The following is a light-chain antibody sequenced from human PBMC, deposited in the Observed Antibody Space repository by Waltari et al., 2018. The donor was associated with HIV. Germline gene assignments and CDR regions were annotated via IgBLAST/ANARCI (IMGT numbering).Light chain of an antibody. CDR3: SSHAGSNLFVV. V-gene: IGLV2-8*01. J-gene: IGLJ2*01. Sequence: QSALTQPPSASGSPGPSVTISCTGTSSDVAGYNSVSWYQQLPGKAPKLMIFEVNKRPSGVPDRFSGSQSGNTASLTVSGLQPEDEADYYCSSHAGSNLFVVFGGGTKLTVL. CDR1: SSDVAGYNS. CDR2: EVN.